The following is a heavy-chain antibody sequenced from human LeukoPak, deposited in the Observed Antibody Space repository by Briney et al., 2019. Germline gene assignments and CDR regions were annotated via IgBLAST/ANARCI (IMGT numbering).Heavy chain of an antibody. J-gene: IGHJ4*02. D-gene: IGHD1-26*01. CDR2: INAGNGNT. Sequence: ASVKVSCKASGYTFTSYAMHWVRQAPGQRLEWMGWINAGNGNTKYSQKFQGRVTITRDTSASTAYMELSSLRSEDTAVYYCARVGPRETGEWELGYWGQGTLVTVSS. CDR3: ARVGPRETGEWELGY. CDR1: GYTFTSYA. V-gene: IGHV1-3*01.